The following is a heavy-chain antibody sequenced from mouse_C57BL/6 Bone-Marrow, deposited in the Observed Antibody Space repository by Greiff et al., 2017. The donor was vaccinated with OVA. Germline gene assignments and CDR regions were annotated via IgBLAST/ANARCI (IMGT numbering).Heavy chain of an antibody. CDR3: AREGLLRAMDY. CDR1: GFTFSDYY. V-gene: IGHV5-16*01. D-gene: IGHD1-1*01. J-gene: IGHJ4*01. CDR2: INYDGSST. Sequence: EVKLVESEGGLVQPGSSMKLSCTASGFTFSDYYMAWVRQVPEKGLEWVANINYDGSSTYYLDSLKSRFIISRDNAKNILDLQVSSLKSEDTATDYCAREGLLRAMDYWGQGTSVTVSS.